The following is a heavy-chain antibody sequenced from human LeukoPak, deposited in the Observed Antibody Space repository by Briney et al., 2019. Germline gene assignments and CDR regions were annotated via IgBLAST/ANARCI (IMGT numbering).Heavy chain of an antibody. CDR3: ARHSYDDILTGTTPPDY. D-gene: IGHD3-9*01. V-gene: IGHV5-51*01. CDR1: GYSFAIYW. Sequence: ESLRISCQASGYSFAIYWIAWVRQVSGKGPEWPGLIYPSNSDTRYSPSFQGRVTISVDTSVTTAYLQLSSLQTSDTAIYYCARHSYDDILTGTTPPDYWGQGTLLTISS. CDR2: IYPSNSDT. J-gene: IGHJ4*02.